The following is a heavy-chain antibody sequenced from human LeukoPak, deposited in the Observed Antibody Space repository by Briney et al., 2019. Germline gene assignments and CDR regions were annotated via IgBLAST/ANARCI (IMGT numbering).Heavy chain of an antibody. V-gene: IGHV4-39*07. CDR2: TYYSGST. CDR1: GGSISSSSYY. J-gene: IGHJ3*02. CDR3: ARSRDGYPRDAFDI. D-gene: IGHD5-24*01. Sequence: SETLSLTCTVSGGSISSSSYYWGWIRHPPGKGLEWIGSTYYSGSTYYNPSLKSRVTISVDTSKNQFSLKLSSVTAADTAVYYCARSRDGYPRDAFDIWGQGTMVTVSS.